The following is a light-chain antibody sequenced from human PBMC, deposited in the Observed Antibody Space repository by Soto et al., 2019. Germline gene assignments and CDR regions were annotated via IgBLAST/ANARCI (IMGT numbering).Light chain of an antibody. CDR2: AAS. CDR1: QSISLY. Sequence: DIQMTQSPSSLSASVGERVTITCRASQSISLYLNWYQQKPGKAPKLLIYAASGLLSGVPSSFSGSGSGTDFNLTISSLQPEDFATYFCQQSYNTPWTFGQGTKVEIE. V-gene: IGKV1-39*01. J-gene: IGKJ1*01. CDR3: QQSYNTPWT.